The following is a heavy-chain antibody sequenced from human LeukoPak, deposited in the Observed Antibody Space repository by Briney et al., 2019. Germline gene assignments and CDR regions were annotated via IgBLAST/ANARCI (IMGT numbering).Heavy chain of an antibody. CDR1: GFTFNNYA. D-gene: IGHD3-3*01. J-gene: IGHJ4*02. V-gene: IGHV3-23*05. CDR3: AKKFMEPPYFDY. CDR2: FAMIDDII. Sequence: GGSLRLSCAGSGFTFNNYAMSWVRQAPGKGLEWVSGFAMIDDIIHYVDSVKGRFTISRDNSKNTLYLQMNSLRAEDTAVYYCAKKFMEPPYFDYWGKGTLATVSS.